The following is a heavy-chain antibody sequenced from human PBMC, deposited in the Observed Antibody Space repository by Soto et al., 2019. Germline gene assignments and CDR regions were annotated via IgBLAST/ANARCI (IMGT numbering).Heavy chain of an antibody. V-gene: IGHV3-64D*06. CDR1: GFTFSIYA. Sequence: GSLRLSCSASGFTFSIYAMHWVRQAPGKGLEYVSSISTNGGSTDYADSVKGRFTIPRDNSKNTVYLQMSSLRVEDTAVYYCVKGEYYYDSSGYYPFDYWGQGTLVTVS. J-gene: IGHJ4*02. CDR2: ISTNGGST. D-gene: IGHD3-22*01. CDR3: VKGEYYYDSSGYYPFDY.